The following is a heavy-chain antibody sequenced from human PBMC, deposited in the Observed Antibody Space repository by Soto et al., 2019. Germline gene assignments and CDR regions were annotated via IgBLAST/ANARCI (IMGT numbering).Heavy chain of an antibody. V-gene: IGHV3-23*01. CDR2: ISGSGGST. Sequence: GGYLRLSCAASGFTFSSYAMSWVRQAPGKGLEWVSAISGSGGSTYYADSVKGRFTFTRDSSKNTLYLQMNSLRAEDTAVYYCAKDLTDGYPHQGAFDIWGQGTMVTVSS. CDR3: AKDLTDGYPHQGAFDI. D-gene: IGHD5-12*01. CDR1: GFTFSSYA. J-gene: IGHJ3*02.